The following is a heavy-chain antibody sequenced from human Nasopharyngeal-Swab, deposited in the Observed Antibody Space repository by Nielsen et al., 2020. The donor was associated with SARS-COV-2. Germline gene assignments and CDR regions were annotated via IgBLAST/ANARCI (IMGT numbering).Heavy chain of an antibody. CDR3: ARRQYGDYYYYYGMDV. D-gene: IGHD4-17*01. CDR1: GFTFSSYC. J-gene: IGHJ6*02. CDR2: IKQDGSEK. V-gene: IGHV3-7*03. Sequence: GESLKISCAASGFTFSSYCMSWVRQAPGKGLEWVANIKQDGSEKYYVDSVKGRFTISRDNAKNSLYLQMNSLRAEDTAVYYCARRQYGDYYYYYGMDVWGQGTTVTVSS.